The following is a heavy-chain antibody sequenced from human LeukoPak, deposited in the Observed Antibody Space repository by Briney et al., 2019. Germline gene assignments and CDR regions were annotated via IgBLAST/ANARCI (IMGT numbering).Heavy chain of an antibody. Sequence: GGSLRLSCEGVGFTFSDAWMNWVRQATGKGLEWVGRMKSRGSGGTTDYAAPVKGRFTISRDDSKNTLFLQMSSLQAEDTAVYYCDWDWTYYFDMSVWGEGTTVTVSS. CDR2: MKSRGSGGTT. J-gene: IGHJ6*01. CDR3: DWDWTYYFDMSV. V-gene: IGHV3-15*01. D-gene: IGHD3-9*01. CDR1: GFTFSDAW.